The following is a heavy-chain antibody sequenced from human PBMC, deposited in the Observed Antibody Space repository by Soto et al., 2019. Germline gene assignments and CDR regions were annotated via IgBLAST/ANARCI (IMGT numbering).Heavy chain of an antibody. CDR1: GGSISSSSYY. Sequence: QLQLQESGPGLVKPSETLSLTCTVSGGSISSSSYYWGWIRQPPGKGLEWIGSIYYSGSTYYNPSLKSRATLSVDTSKTQFSLKLSSVTAADTAVYYCARHTPAISISDHWGQGTLVTVSS. V-gene: IGHV4-39*01. J-gene: IGHJ4*02. D-gene: IGHD2-15*01. CDR2: IYYSGST. CDR3: ARHTPAISISDH.